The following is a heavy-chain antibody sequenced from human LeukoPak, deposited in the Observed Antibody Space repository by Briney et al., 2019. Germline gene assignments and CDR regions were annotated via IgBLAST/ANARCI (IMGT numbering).Heavy chain of an antibody. CDR1: GFTFSSYS. Sequence: GGSLRLSCAASGFTFSSYSMNWVRQAPGKGLDWVSSISSSSSYIYYADSVKGRFTISRDNAKNSLYLQMNSLRAEDTAVYYCARDQEYSSSPYFDYWGQGTLVTVSS. CDR2: ISSSSSYI. J-gene: IGHJ4*02. CDR3: ARDQEYSSSPYFDY. V-gene: IGHV3-21*01. D-gene: IGHD6-6*01.